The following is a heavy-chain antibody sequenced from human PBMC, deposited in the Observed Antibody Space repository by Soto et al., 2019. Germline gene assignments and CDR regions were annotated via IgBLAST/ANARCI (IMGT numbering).Heavy chain of an antibody. Sequence: QVQLQESGPGLVKPSQTLSLTCTVSGGSISSGGYYWSWIRQHPGKGLEWIGYIYYSGSTYYNPSLKSRVTISVDTSKNQFSLKLSSVTAADTAVYYCARDSGYSNPDHTRASYYYYGMDVWGQGTTVTVSS. CDR1: GGSISSGGYY. V-gene: IGHV4-31*03. CDR3: ARDSGYSNPDHTRASYYYYGMDV. CDR2: IYYSGST. J-gene: IGHJ6*02. D-gene: IGHD4-4*01.